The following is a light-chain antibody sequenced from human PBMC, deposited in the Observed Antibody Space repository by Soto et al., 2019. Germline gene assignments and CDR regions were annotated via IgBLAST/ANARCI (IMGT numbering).Light chain of an antibody. Sequence: DIQMTQSPSTLSASVGDRVTITCRASQSVSNWLAWYQQKPGKAPNLLIYDASSLESGVPSRFSGSGSGTEFTLTISSLQPDDFATYSCQQYTPNSRTFGHGTKVDIK. CDR2: DAS. J-gene: IGKJ1*01. CDR1: QSVSNW. V-gene: IGKV1-5*01. CDR3: QQYTPNSRT.